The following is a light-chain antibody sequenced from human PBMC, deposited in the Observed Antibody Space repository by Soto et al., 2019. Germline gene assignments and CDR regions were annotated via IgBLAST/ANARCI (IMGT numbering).Light chain of an antibody. CDR3: MQGTHWPIT. J-gene: IGKJ5*01. Sequence: DVVMTQSPLSLPVSLGQPASISCRSSQSLVHSDGIAYLNWFHQRPGRSPRRLIYKVSNRDSGGPARFSGSGSGTDFTLKIRRVEAEDVGIYYCMQGTHWPITFGHGTRLEIK. CDR2: KVS. V-gene: IGKV2-30*02. CDR1: QSLVHSDGIAY.